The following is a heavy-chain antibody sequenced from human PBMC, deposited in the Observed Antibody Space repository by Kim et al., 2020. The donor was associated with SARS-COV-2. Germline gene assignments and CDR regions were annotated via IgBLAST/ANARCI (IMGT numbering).Heavy chain of an antibody. CDR2: INHSGST. CDR3: ARAAYISGSYWVYFDY. CDR1: GGSFSGYY. V-gene: IGHV4-34*01. J-gene: IGHJ4*01. D-gene: IGHD1-26*01. Sequence: SETLSLTCAVYGGSFSGYYWSWIRQPPGKGLEWIGEINHSGSTNYNPSLKSLVTISVDTSKNQFSLKLSSVTAADTAVYYCARAAYISGSYWVYFDYWGHGTLVTVSS.